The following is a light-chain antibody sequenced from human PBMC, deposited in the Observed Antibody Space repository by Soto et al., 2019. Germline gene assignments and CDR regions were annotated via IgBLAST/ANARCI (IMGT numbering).Light chain of an antibody. CDR2: IAS. V-gene: IGKV1-6*01. CDR3: LQDYSYPRT. CDR1: QGISNY. Sequence: IHLTQSPSSLSASIGDRVTITCRASQGISNYLAWYQQKPGKAPKLPIYIASTLQGGVPSRFSGSGSGTDFSLTISRLQPEDFSTYYCLQDYSYPRTFGQGTKVDIK. J-gene: IGKJ1*01.